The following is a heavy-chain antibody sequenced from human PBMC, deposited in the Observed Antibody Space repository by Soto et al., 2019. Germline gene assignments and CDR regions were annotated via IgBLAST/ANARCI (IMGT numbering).Heavy chain of an antibody. CDR3: ARVGYSSGRDHMLFDP. CDR2: MNPNSGNT. Sequence: ASVKVSCKASGYTFTSYDINWVRQATGQGLEWMGWMNPNSGNTGYAQKFQGGVTMTRNTSISTAYMELSSLRSEDTAVYYCARVGYSSGRDHMLFDPWGQGTLVTVSS. CDR1: GYTFTSYD. V-gene: IGHV1-8*01. J-gene: IGHJ5*02. D-gene: IGHD6-19*01.